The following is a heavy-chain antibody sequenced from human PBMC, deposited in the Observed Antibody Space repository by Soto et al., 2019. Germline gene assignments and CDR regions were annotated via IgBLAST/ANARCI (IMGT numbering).Heavy chain of an antibody. J-gene: IGHJ4*02. CDR1: GFTFSSYA. CDR3: ARDFGYCISTSCDLEYYFDY. D-gene: IGHD2-2*01. CDR2: ISYDGSNK. V-gene: IGHV3-30-3*01. Sequence: GGSLRLSCAASGFTFSSYAMHWVRQAPGKGLEWVAVISYDGSNKYYADSVKGRFTISRDNSKNTLYLQMNSLRAEDTAVYYCARDFGYCISTSCDLEYYFDYWGQGTLVTVSS.